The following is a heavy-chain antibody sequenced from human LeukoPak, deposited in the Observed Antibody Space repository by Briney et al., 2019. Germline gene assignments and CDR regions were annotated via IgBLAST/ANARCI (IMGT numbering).Heavy chain of an antibody. D-gene: IGHD3-3*01. CDR2: IIPIFGTA. CDR3: ARGYDFWSGYWYY. J-gene: IGHJ4*02. V-gene: IGHV1-69*05. Sequence: GSSVKVSCKASGGTFSSYAISWVRQAPGQGLEWMGGIIPIFGTANYAQKFQGRVTITTDESTSTAYMGLSSLRSEDTAVYYCARGYDFWSGYWYYWGQGTLVTVSS. CDR1: GGTFSSYA.